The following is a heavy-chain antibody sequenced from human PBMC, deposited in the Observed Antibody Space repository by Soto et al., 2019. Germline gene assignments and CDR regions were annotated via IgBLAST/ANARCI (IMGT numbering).Heavy chain of an antibody. CDR1: GFTFSSYS. Sequence: QVQLVESGGGVVQPGRSLRLSCADSGFTFSSYSMHWVRQAPGKGLEWVAVISYDGSNKYYADSVKGRFTISRDNSKNTLYLQRNSLSAEDTAVYYCARDKRDLLFLEGSSYIDYWGQGTRVTVSS. CDR3: ARDKRDLLFLEGSSYIDY. CDR2: ISYDGSNK. D-gene: IGHD3-3*01. V-gene: IGHV3-30-3*01. J-gene: IGHJ4*02.